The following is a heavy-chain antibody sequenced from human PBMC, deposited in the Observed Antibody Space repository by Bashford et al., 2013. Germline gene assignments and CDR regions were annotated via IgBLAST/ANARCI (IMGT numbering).Heavy chain of an antibody. V-gene: IGHV1-24*01. CDR2: FDPEDGET. CDR1: GYTSLNYP. J-gene: IGHJ4*02. Sequence: SVKVSCKVSGYTSLNYPCTGCDRRPGKGLEWMGGFDPEDGETIYAQKFQGRVTMTEDTSTDTAYMELSSLRSEDTAVYYCATGALDPTLLWFRELQHFDYWGQGTLVTVSS. D-gene: IGHD3-10*01. CDR3: ATGALDPTLLWFRELQHFDY.